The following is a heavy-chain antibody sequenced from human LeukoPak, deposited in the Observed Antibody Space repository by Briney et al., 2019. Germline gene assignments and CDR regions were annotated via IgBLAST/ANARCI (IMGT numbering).Heavy chain of an antibody. CDR1: GGTFSSYT. CDR2: IIPIPGIA. J-gene: IGHJ4*02. CDR3: ASLQPLGIIDY. V-gene: IGHV1-69*02. Sequence: VASVKVSCKASGGTFSSYTISWVRQAPGQGLELMGRIIPIPGIANYAQKFQGRVTITADKSTSTAYMELSSLRSEDTAVYCCASLQPLGIIDYWGQGTLVTVSS. D-gene: IGHD7-27*01.